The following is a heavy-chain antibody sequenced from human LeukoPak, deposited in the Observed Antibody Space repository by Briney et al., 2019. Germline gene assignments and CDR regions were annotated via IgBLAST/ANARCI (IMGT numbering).Heavy chain of an antibody. J-gene: IGHJ4*02. Sequence: GASVKVSCKAAGYTFTSYGISWVRQAPGQGLEWMGWISAYNGNTNYAQKLQGRVTMTTDTSTSTAYTELRSLRSDDTAVYYCARGVRIVRGVIMGPFDYWGQGTLVTVSS. V-gene: IGHV1-18*01. CDR2: ISAYNGNT. CDR3: ARGVRIVRGVIMGPFDY. CDR1: GYTFTSYG. D-gene: IGHD3-10*01.